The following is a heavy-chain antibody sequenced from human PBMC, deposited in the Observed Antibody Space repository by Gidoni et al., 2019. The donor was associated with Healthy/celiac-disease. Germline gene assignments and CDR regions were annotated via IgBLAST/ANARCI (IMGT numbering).Heavy chain of an antibody. D-gene: IGHD3-3*01. J-gene: IGHJ6*03. V-gene: IGHV5-10-1*03. CDR2: IDPSDSYT. CDR1: GYSFPSYW. Sequence: EVQLVQSGAEVKKPGDSLRISCKGSGYSFPSYWIRWVRQMPGKGLEWMGRIDPSDSYTNYSPSFQGHVTISADKSISTAYLQWSSLKASDTAMYYCARSVLSLEWPTSGYYMDVWGKGTTVTVSS. CDR3: ARSVLSLEWPTSGYYMDV.